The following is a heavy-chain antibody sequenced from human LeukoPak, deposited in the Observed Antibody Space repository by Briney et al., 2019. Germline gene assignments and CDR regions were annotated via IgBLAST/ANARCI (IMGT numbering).Heavy chain of an antibody. D-gene: IGHD6-13*01. Sequence: VASVKVSCKASGYTFTSYDINWVRQATGQGLEWMGWMNPNSGNTGYAQKFQGRVTMTRNTSISTAYMELSSLRSEDTAVCYCARGYSSSWYKANWFDPWGQGTLVTVSS. CDR1: GYTFTSYD. J-gene: IGHJ5*02. CDR2: MNPNSGNT. CDR3: ARGYSSSWYKANWFDP. V-gene: IGHV1-8*01.